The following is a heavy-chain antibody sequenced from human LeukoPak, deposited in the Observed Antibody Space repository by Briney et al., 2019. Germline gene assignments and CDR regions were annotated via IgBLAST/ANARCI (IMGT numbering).Heavy chain of an antibody. V-gene: IGHV1-46*01. CDR1: GYTFTSYY. CDR3: ARGHYSSNGVFDY. J-gene: IGHJ4*02. Sequence: ASVKVSCKASGYTFTSYYMHWVRQAPGQGREWMGIINPRCGSTNYAQKFQGRVTMTRDTSTSTVCMEVSSLKSEDTAVYYCARGHYSSNGVFDYWGQGNLVTVSS. D-gene: IGHD4-11*01. CDR2: INPRCGST.